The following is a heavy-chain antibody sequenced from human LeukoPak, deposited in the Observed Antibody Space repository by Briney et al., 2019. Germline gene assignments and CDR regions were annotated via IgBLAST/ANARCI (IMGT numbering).Heavy chain of an antibody. D-gene: IGHD6-13*01. V-gene: IGHV3-73*01. CDR1: GFVFSDSA. CDR2: IRSKANYYAT. Sequence: GGSLRLSCAASGFVFSDSAMHWVRQASGKGLEWVGRIRSKANYYATTYAESVKGRFTISRDDSRNTAYLQMNSLKTEDTALYYCTMAATDTLSPWLDSWGRGTLVTVSS. CDR3: TMAATDTLSPWLDS. J-gene: IGHJ5*01.